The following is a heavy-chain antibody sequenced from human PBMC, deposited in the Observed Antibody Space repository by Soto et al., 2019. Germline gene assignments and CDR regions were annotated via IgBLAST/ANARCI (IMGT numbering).Heavy chain of an antibody. J-gene: IGHJ6*02. CDR1: AFTLSSYW. D-gene: IGHD2-21*01. CDR2: INSDGSIT. Sequence: EVQLVESGGGLVQPGGSLRLSCAASAFTLSSYWMNWVRQAPGKGPVWVSRINSDGSITGYADSVKGRFTISRDNAKNTLYLQMNSLSAEDTAVYYCARRDQIAYYYGMDVWGQGTTVTVSS. V-gene: IGHV3-74*01. CDR3: ARRDQIAYYYGMDV.